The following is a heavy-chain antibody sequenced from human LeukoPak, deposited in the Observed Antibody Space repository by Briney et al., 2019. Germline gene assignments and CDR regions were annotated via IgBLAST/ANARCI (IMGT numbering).Heavy chain of an antibody. CDR2: IYPDDSDT. CDR1: GYSFTTYW. V-gene: IGHV5-51*01. CDR3: SNGVTEGAFDY. Sequence: PGESLKISCKGSGYSFTTYWIAWVRQVPGKGLEWMGIIYPDDSDTIYSPSFQGQVTISADASISTAYLQWSSLKASDTAMYYCSNGVTEGAFDYWGQGTQVTVSS. J-gene: IGHJ4*02. D-gene: IGHD1-26*01.